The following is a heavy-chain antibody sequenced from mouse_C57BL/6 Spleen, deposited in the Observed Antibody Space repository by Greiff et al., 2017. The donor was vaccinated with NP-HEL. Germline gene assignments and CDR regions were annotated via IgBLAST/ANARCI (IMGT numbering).Heavy chain of an antibody. CDR1: GYAFSSYW. V-gene: IGHV1-80*01. Sequence: VQLQQSGAELVKPGASVKISCKASGYAFSSYWMNWVKQRPGKGLEWIGQIYPGDGDTNYNGKFKGKATLTADKSSSTAYMQLSSLTSEDSAVYFCARGITTVVNPYWYFDVWGTGTTVTVSS. J-gene: IGHJ1*03. D-gene: IGHD1-1*01. CDR3: ARGITTVVNPYWYFDV. CDR2: IYPGDGDT.